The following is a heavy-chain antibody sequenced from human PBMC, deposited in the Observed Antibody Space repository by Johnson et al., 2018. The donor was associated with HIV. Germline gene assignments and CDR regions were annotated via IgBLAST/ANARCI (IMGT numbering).Heavy chain of an antibody. V-gene: IGHV3-30*02. CDR3: ASLRNWAMFRAFDI. CDR1: GFTFSSYG. Sequence: QMQLVESGGGVVQPGGSLRLSCAASGFTFSSYGMHWVRQAPGKGLEWVAFIRYDGSNKYYVDSVKGRFTISRDNAKNSLYLQMNSLRAEDTALYYCASLRNWAMFRAFDIWGQGTMVTVSS. J-gene: IGHJ3*02. D-gene: IGHD5-18*01. CDR2: IRYDGSNK.